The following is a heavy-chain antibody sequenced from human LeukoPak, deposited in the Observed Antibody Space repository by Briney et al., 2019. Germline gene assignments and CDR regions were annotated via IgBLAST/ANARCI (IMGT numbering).Heavy chain of an antibody. CDR3: ARDQQNGYSSGWSFDS. CDR2: FSENGDGI. D-gene: IGHD6-19*01. CDR1: GFTITTYA. V-gene: IGHV3-23*01. Sequence: PGGSLRLSCSASGFTITTYAMNWVRQAPGKGLEWVSGFSENGDGIHYADSVKGRFTISRDNSKNTLYRQMNSLRSEDTAVYYCARDQQNGYSSGWSFDSWGQGTLVTVSS. J-gene: IGHJ5*01.